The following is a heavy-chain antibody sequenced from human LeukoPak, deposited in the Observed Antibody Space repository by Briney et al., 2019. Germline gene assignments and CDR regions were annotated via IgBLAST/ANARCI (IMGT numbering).Heavy chain of an antibody. CDR3: ARDKYYYGSGSYFWFDP. CDR1: SYTFTGYF. V-gene: IGHV1-2*02. D-gene: IGHD3-10*01. J-gene: IGHJ5*02. CDR2: INPNSGGT. Sequence: GASVKVSCKASSYTFTGYFIHWVRQAPGQGLEWMGWINPNSGGTNYAQKFQGRVTMTRDTSISTAYMELSRLRSDDTAVYYCARDKYYYGSGSYFWFDPWGQGTLATVSS.